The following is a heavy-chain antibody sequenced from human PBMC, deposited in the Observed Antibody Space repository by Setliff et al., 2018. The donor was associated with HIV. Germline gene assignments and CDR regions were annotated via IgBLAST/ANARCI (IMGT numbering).Heavy chain of an antibody. J-gene: IGHJ6*03. CDR2: VIPIFGTA. Sequence: SVKVSCKASGYTFTSYYMHWVRQAPGQGLEWMGGVIPIFGTANYAQKFQGRVTITADESTSTAYMELSSLRSEDTAVYYCAKGGYYDSTGYYYYYFYYLDEWGKGTTVTVSS. V-gene: IGHV1-69*13. D-gene: IGHD3-22*01. CDR1: GYTFTSYY. CDR3: AKGGYYDSTGYYYYYFYYLDE.